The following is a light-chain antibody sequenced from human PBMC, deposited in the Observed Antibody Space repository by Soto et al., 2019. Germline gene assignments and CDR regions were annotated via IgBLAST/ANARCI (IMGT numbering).Light chain of an antibody. CDR2: GTS. Sequence: DIQMTQSPSSLYASVGDRVTMTSRASHNIGRFLNWYQQKGGNAPKLLIYGTSNLASGVPLRFRGGGSGTDFTLTISTLQPEDFATYYCQQSFNTPLTFGQGTKVEIK. CDR1: HNIGRF. CDR3: QQSFNTPLT. V-gene: IGKV1-39*01. J-gene: IGKJ1*01.